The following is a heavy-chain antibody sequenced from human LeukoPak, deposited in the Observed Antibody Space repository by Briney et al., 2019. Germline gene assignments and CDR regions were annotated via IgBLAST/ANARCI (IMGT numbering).Heavy chain of an antibody. D-gene: IGHD3-10*01. CDR3: ARERDYYGSGSFPEHYYYYYGMDV. CDR2: ISYDGSNK. CDR1: GFTFSSYG. V-gene: IGHV3-30*03. Sequence: GSLRLSCAASGFTFSSYGRHWVRQAPGKGLEGVAVISYDGSNKYYADSVKGRFTISRDNSKNTLYLQMNSLRAEDTAVYYCARERDYYGSGSFPEHYYYYYGMDVWGQGTTVTVSS. J-gene: IGHJ6*02.